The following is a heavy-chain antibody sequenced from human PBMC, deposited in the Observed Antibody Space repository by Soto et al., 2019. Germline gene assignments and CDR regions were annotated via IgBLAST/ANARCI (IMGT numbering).Heavy chain of an antibody. D-gene: IGHD3-10*01. CDR2: IIPIFGTA. CDR1: GGTFNSYV. J-gene: IGHJ4*02. CDR3: ARGGSTMVRGLYHCPDY. Sequence: QVQLVQSGAEVKKPGSSVKVSCKASGGTFNSYVISWVRQAPGQGLEWMGGIIPIFGTATYAQKFQGRVTITADKSTTTAYMELSSLRSEDTAVYYCARGGSTMVRGLYHCPDYWGQGTLVTVSA. V-gene: IGHV1-69*06.